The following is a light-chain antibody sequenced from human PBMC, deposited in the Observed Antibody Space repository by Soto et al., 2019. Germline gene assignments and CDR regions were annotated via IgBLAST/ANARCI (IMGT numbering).Light chain of an antibody. CDR1: SGSVSSDSY. J-gene: IGLJ2*01. CDR3: VLYMGDGVWI. CDR2: STN. V-gene: IGLV8-61*01. Sequence: QTVVTQEPSFSVSPGGTVTLTCGLGSGSVSSDSYPTWFQQTPGQAPRTLIHSTNIRSSGVPDRFSGSMLGNKAALTITGAQADDESNYYCVLYMGDGVWIFGGGTKLTVL.